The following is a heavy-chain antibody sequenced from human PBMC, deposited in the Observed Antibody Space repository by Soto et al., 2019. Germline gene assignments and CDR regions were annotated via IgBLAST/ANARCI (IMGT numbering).Heavy chain of an antibody. CDR1: GGSISSGDYY. V-gene: IGHV4-30-4*01. D-gene: IGHD2-2*01. CDR3: AKDRYPHDAFDI. CDR2: IYYSGST. J-gene: IGHJ3*02. Sequence: HVQLQESGPGLVKPSQTLSLTCTVSGGSISSGDYYWSWIRQPPGKGLEWSGYIYYSGSTYYNPSLKRRVTVSVDTSKNHFALKLSSVTAADTAVYYCAKDRYPHDAFDIWGQGTMVTVSS.